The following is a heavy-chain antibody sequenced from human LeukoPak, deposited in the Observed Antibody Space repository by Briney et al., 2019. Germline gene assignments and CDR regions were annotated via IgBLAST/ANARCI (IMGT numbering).Heavy chain of an antibody. V-gene: IGHV3-53*01. CDR3: ARDRRGVAPATSDSYYFDY. J-gene: IGHJ4*02. Sequence: GGSLRLSCAGSGFTVSNNYMSWVRQAPGKGLEWVSVIYSDGNTFYADSVKGRFTISRDISMNTLHLQMNSLRGEDTAVYYCARDRRGVAPATSDSYYFDYWGQGTLVTVSS. CDR1: GFTVSNNY. CDR2: IYSDGNT. D-gene: IGHD2-15*01.